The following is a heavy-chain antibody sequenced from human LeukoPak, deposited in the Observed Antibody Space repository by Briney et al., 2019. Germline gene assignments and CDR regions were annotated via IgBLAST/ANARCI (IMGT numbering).Heavy chain of an antibody. D-gene: IGHD3-16*01. V-gene: IGHV4-59*01. Sequence: PSETLSLTCTVSGGSMSSYYWSWIRQPPGKGLEWIGYIYYSGSTNYNPSLKSRVTISVDTSKYQFTLKLSSVTAADTAVYYCARGRYGWLPFDYWGQGTLVTVSS. CDR1: GGSMSSYY. J-gene: IGHJ4*02. CDR3: ARGRYGWLPFDY. CDR2: IYYSGST.